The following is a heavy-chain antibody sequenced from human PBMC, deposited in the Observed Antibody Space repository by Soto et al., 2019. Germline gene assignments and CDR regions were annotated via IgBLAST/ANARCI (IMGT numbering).Heavy chain of an antibody. V-gene: IGHV3-30*18. J-gene: IGHJ4*02. CDR2: ISYDGSNT. Sequence: QVQLVESGGGVVQPGRSLRLSCVASGFTFSSYGMHWVRQAPGKGLEWVAIISYDGSNTYYADSVKGRFTISRDNSKNTLYLQMHSLRAEDTSVYYCAKEGGLSGSYYISSSYYFYYWGQGPLVTVSS. CDR3: AKEGGLSGSYYISSSYYFYY. CDR1: GFTFSSYG. D-gene: IGHD1-26*01.